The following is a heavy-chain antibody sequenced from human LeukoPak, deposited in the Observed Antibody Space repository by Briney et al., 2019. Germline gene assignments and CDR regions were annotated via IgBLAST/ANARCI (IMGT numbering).Heavy chain of an antibody. CDR2: INGDGSST. CDR1: GFTLSSYW. D-gene: IGHD1-26*01. Sequence: GGSLRLSCVASGFTLSSYWMHWVRQAPGKGLVWASRINGDGSSTNYADSVKGRFTISRDNAKNTLYLQMNSLRAEDTAVYYCVRDSSGSYWGQGTLVTVSS. V-gene: IGHV3-74*01. CDR3: VRDSSGSY. J-gene: IGHJ4*02.